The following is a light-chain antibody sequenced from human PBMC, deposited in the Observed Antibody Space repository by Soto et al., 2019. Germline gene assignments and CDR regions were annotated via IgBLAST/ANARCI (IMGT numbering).Light chain of an antibody. J-gene: IGKJ1*01. CDR2: GTS. CDR1: QSVSSPY. Sequence: EVVLTQSPGTLSLSPGERATLSCRASQSVSSPYLAWYQXXXGXAPRLLIYGTSTRATGIPDRFSXXGSGXXFTLTINRLEPEDFAVYYCQQYGYSPRTFGQGTKVEFK. CDR3: QQYGYSPRT. V-gene: IGKV3-20*01.